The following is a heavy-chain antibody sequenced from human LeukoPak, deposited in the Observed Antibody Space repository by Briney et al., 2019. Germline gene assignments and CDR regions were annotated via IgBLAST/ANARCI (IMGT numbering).Heavy chain of an antibody. CDR1: GGSISSYY. CDR2: IYTSGST. CDR3: ARQSCSSTSCPHRNVFDI. V-gene: IGHV4-4*09. D-gene: IGHD2-2*01. Sequence: SETLSLTCTVSGGSISSYYWSWIRQPPGKGLEWIGYIYTSGSTNYNPSLKSRVTISVDTSKNQFSLQLSSVTAADTAVYYCARQSCSSTSCPHRNVFDIWGQGIMVTVSP. J-gene: IGHJ3*02.